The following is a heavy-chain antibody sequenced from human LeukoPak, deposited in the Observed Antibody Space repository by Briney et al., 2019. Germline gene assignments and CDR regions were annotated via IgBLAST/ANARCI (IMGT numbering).Heavy chain of an antibody. V-gene: IGHV1-18*01. CDR1: GYTFSTYG. Sequence: ASVKVSCKASGYTFSTYGITWVREAPGQGPEWLGWISGSTGSTHYTQAVQGRVTMTTDTSTATAYMELRSLRSDDTAIYYCARVGRDCSDINCYWADWFDPWGQRTLVIVSS. J-gene: IGHJ5*02. D-gene: IGHD2-2*01. CDR3: ARVGRDCSDINCYWADWFDP. CDR2: ISGSTGST.